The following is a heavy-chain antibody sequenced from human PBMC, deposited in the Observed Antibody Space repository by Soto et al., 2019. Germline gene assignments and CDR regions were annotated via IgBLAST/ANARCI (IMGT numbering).Heavy chain of an antibody. D-gene: IGHD1-1*01. CDR2: MNPNSGNT. V-gene: IGHV1-8*01. Sequence: ASVKVSCKASGYTFTSYDINWVRQATGQGLEWMGWMNPNSGNTGYAQKFQGRVTMTRNTSISTAYMELSSLRSEDTAVYYCAKEDLERDYIDYWGQGTLVTVSS. CDR1: GYTFTSYD. CDR3: AKEDLERDYIDY. J-gene: IGHJ4*02.